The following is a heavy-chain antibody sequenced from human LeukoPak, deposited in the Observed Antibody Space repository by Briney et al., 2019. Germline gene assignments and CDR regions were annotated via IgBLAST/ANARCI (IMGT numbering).Heavy chain of an antibody. V-gene: IGHV4-34*01. D-gene: IGHD3-3*01. CDR1: GGSSSGYY. CDR2: INHSGST. J-gene: IGHJ4*02. Sequence: PSETLSLTCAVYGGSSSGYYWSWIRQPPGKGLEWIGEINHSGSTNYNPSLKSRVTISVDTSKNQFSLKLSSVTAADTAVYYCARGGEIFGVVVEDYWGQGTLVTVSS. CDR3: ARGGEIFGVVVEDY.